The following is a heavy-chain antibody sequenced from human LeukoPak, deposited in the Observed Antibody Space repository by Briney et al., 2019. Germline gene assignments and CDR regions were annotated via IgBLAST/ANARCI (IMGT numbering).Heavy chain of an antibody. D-gene: IGHD1-26*01. Sequence: GGSLRLSCAASGFTFSTYYMSWVRQAPGKGREWVSGIYGGGNSYYAESVTGRFTISRDNSRNTLHLQMNSLRGEDTAVYYCARELTVGATIDYWGQGTLVTVSS. V-gene: IGHV3-66*02. CDR2: IYGGGNS. J-gene: IGHJ4*02. CDR3: ARELTVGATIDY. CDR1: GFTFSTYY.